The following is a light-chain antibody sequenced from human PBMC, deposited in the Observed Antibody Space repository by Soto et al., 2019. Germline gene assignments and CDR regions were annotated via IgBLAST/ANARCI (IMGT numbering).Light chain of an antibody. V-gene: IGKV3-20*01. Sequence: EIVLTQFPATLSLSPGERATLYCRASQSLHSNFLVWYQQKPGQAPRLLISSASRRATGIPDRFSGSGSGTDIALSISILDPEVFAMYYCHQSGSSPLTFGPGTKV. CDR1: QSLHSNF. CDR3: HQSGSSPLT. CDR2: SAS. J-gene: IGKJ3*01.